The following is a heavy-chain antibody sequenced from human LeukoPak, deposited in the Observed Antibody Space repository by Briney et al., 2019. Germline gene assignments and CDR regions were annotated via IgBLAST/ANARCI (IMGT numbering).Heavy chain of an antibody. Sequence: GGSLRLSCAASGFTFSNYNMNWVRQAPGKGLEWVSSITSSSSYIYYADSVKGRFTISRDNAKNSLYLQMDSLRVEDTAEYYCARDPYSGNYGAYYYYYMDVWGKGTTVTVSS. J-gene: IGHJ6*03. D-gene: IGHD1-26*01. CDR2: ITSSSSYI. CDR3: ARDPYSGNYGAYYYYYMDV. V-gene: IGHV3-21*06. CDR1: GFTFSNYN.